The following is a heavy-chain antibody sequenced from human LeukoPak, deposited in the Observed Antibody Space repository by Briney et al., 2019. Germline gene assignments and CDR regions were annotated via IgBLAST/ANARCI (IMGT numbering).Heavy chain of an antibody. CDR3: ARMGGGYSSSWYLNTPGDSFDY. CDR2: IYYSGST. J-gene: IGHJ4*02. V-gene: IGHV4-31*03. CDR1: GGSISSGGYY. D-gene: IGHD6-13*01. Sequence: SQTLSLTCTVSGGSISSGGYYWRWIRQHPGRGLEWIGYIYYSGSTYYNPSRKSRVTISVDTSKNQFSLKLSSVTAADTAVYYCARMGGGYSSSWYLNTPGDSFDYWGQGTLVTVSS.